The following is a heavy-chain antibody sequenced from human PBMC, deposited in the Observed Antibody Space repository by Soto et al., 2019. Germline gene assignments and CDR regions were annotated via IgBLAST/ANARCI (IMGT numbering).Heavy chain of an antibody. CDR1: GASFSPNY. CDR3: AREYYDILTGSYYFDY. D-gene: IGHD3-9*01. Sequence: SETLSLTCAVSGASFSPNYWAWIRQPPGKGLEWIGYIYYGGTTTYNPSLRSRVTISVETSKNQFSLRLSSVTAADTAVYYCAREYYDILTGSYYFDYWGQGTLVTVSS. CDR2: IYYGGTT. V-gene: IGHV4-59*12. J-gene: IGHJ4*02.